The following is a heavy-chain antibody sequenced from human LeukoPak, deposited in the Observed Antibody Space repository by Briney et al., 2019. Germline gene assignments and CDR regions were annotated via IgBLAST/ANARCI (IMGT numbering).Heavy chain of an antibody. V-gene: IGHV3-7*03. Sequence: GGSLRLSCVASGFTFGKYWMSWVRQAPGKGLEWVANIKLDGSEKNYVDSVKGRFTISRDNTKNSLYLQLNSLRAEDTAVYYCAKGGWGTVLDYWGRGTLVTVSP. D-gene: IGHD3-16*01. CDR3: AKGGWGTVLDY. CDR1: GFTFGKYW. CDR2: IKLDGSEK. J-gene: IGHJ4*02.